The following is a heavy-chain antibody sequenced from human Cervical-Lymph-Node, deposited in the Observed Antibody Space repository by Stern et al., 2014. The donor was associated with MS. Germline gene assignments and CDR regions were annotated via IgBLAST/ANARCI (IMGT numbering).Heavy chain of an antibody. J-gene: IGHJ6*02. CDR2: IGPIFGTA. Sequence: VQLVQSGAEVKKPGSSVKVSCKTSGDTFSSYAISWVRQGPGQGLEWMGGIGPIFGTANYAEKVQGRVTIAADVSTNTAYMELSRLGSDDTAVYYCARDSTTGMDVWGQGTTVTVSS. CDR1: GDTFSSYA. V-gene: IGHV1-69*01. D-gene: IGHD4-17*01. CDR3: ARDSTTGMDV.